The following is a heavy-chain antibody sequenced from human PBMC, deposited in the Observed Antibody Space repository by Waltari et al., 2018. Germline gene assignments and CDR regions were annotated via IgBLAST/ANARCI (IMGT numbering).Heavy chain of an antibody. CDR1: GYSISSGYY. D-gene: IGHD4-4*01. V-gene: IGHV4-38-2*01. CDR2: IYHSGST. CDR3: ARGHMSNALDY. J-gene: IGHJ4*02. Sequence: QVQLQESGPGLVKPSETLSLTCAVSGYSISSGYYWGWIRQPPGKGLEWIGRIYHSGSTYYNPSLKRRVTISVDTSKNQFSLKLSAVTAADTAVYYCARGHMSNALDYWGQGTLVTVSS.